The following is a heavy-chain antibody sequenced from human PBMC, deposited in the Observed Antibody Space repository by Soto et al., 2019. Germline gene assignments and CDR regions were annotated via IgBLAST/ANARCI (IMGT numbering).Heavy chain of an antibody. CDR1: GGSITSGGYS. J-gene: IGHJ6*02. V-gene: IGHV4-30-2*06. CDR2: IYQGGTS. CDR3: ARGHYGMDV. Sequence: PSETLSLTCDVSGGSITSGGYSWNWIRQSPGKGLECIGYIYQGGTSFYNPSLKSRVIISIDRSKNQFSLSLNSVTAADSAVYYCARGHYGMDVWGQGTTVTVSS.